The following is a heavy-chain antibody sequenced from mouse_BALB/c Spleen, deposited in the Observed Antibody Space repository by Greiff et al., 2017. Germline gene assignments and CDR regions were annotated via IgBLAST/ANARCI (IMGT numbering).Heavy chain of an antibody. CDR3: ARWDYGSSYGFAY. J-gene: IGHJ3*01. V-gene: IGHV3-8*02. CDR1: GDSITSGY. D-gene: IGHD1-1*01. Sequence: EVMLVESGPSLVKPSQTLSLTCSVTGDSITSGYWNWIRKFPGNKLEYMGYISYSGSTYYNPSLKSRISITRDTSKNQYYLQLNSVTTEDTATYYCARWDYGSSYGFAYWGQGTLVTVSA. CDR2: ISYSGST.